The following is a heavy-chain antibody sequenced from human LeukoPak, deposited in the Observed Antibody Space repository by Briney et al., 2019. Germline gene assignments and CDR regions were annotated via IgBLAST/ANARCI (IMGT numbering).Heavy chain of an antibody. Sequence: GGSLRLSCAASGFTFSSYAMHWVRQAPGKGLEWVAVISYDGSNKYYADSVKGRFTISRDNSKNTLYLQMNSLRAEDTAVYYCARVAGATPNEYYYGMDVWGQGTTVTVSS. CDR2: ISYDGSNK. J-gene: IGHJ6*02. CDR1: GFTFSSYA. CDR3: ARVAGATPNEYYYGMDV. D-gene: IGHD1-26*01. V-gene: IGHV3-30-3*01.